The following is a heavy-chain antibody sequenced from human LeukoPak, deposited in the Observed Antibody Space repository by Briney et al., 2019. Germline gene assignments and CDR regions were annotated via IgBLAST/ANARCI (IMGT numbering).Heavy chain of an antibody. Sequence: GGSLRLSCAASGFIFSSAWMNWVRQAPGKGLEWVGRIKSKANGETTDYAAPVKGRFTISRDDSRDTLYLHMNSLKTEDTAVYYCAKGARDGPAGYWGQGTLVTVSS. CDR2: IKSKANGETT. D-gene: IGHD5-24*01. V-gene: IGHV3-15*01. CDR3: AKGARDGPAGY. CDR1: GFIFSSAW. J-gene: IGHJ4*02.